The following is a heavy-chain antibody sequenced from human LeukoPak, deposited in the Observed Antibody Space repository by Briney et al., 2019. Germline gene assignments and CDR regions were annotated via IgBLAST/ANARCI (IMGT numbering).Heavy chain of an antibody. CDR1: GGSINSYY. CDR2: IYYSGST. CDR3: ARRNYYDTSGYQFDY. J-gene: IGHJ4*02. V-gene: IGHV4-59*08. D-gene: IGHD3-22*01. Sequence: SETLSLTCTVSGGSINSYYWSWIRQPPGKGLEWIGYIYYSGSTNYNPSLKSRVTISVDTSKNQFSLKLTSVTAADTAVYHCARRNYYDTSGYQFDYWGQGTLVTVSS.